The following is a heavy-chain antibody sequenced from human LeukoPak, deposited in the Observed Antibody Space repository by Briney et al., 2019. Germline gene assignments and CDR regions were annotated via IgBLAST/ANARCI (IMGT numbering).Heavy chain of an antibody. CDR2: IIASGGTT. CDR3: AKDFGDRFYYFDS. CDR1: GFMFRNYA. Sequence: GGSLRLSCAASGFMFRNYAMDWVRQAPGKGLEWVSAIIASGGTTYYADSVKGRSTISRDNSKNTLFLQMNSLRAEDTAVYYCAKDFGDRFYYFDSWGQGTLVTVSS. J-gene: IGHJ4*02. D-gene: IGHD4-17*01. V-gene: IGHV3-23*01.